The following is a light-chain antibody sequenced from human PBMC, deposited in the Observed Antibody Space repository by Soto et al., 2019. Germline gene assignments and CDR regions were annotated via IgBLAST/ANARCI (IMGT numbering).Light chain of an antibody. J-gene: IGLJ1*01. V-gene: IGLV2-14*01. Sequence: QSALTQPASVSGSPGQSITISCTGTSSDVGAYNHVSWYQQYPGRAPKLMISGVSDRPSGVSNRFSGSKSGNTASLTISGLQAEDEADYYCSAVRSGSPVKVFGAGTKVTVL. CDR1: SSDVGAYNH. CDR3: SAVRSGSPVKV. CDR2: GVS.